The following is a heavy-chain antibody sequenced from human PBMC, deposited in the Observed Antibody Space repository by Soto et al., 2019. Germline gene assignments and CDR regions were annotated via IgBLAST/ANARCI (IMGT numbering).Heavy chain of an antibody. CDR2: INGGDGNR. CDR1: GYTFTNNA. CDR3: ARGFDGSADH. Sequence: GASVKVSCKASGYTFTNNAIHWMRQAPGQRLEWMGWINGGDGNRRYSQKFQDRVTLTRDTSATTAYMELSSLRSEDTAVYYCARGFDGSADHWGQGTLVTVSS. V-gene: IGHV1-3*01. D-gene: IGHD3-10*01. J-gene: IGHJ4*02.